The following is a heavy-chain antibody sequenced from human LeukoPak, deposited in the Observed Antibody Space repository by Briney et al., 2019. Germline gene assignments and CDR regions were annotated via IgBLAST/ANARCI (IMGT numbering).Heavy chain of an antibody. CDR2: IYYSGST. CDR1: GYSISSGYY. D-gene: IGHD3-3*01. V-gene: IGHV4-38-2*02. CDR3: ARHCHPSGPDAFDI. Sequence: SETLSLTCTVSGYSISSGYYWGWIRQPPGKGLEWIGSIYYSGSTYYNPSLKSRVTISVDTSKNQFSLKLSSVTAADTAVYYCARHCHPSGPDAFDIWGQGTMVTVSS. J-gene: IGHJ3*02.